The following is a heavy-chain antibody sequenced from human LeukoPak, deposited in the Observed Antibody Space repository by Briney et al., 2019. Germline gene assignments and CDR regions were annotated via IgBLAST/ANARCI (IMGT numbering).Heavy chain of an antibody. CDR1: GGSISSYY. D-gene: IGHD1-26*01. J-gene: IGHJ4*02. V-gene: IGHV4-4*07. CDR2: IYTSGST. Sequence: SETLSLTCTVSGGSISSYYWGWIRQPAGKGLEWIGRIYTSGSTHYNPSLKSRVTMSVDTSKNQFSLKLSSVTAADTAVYYCARGRWESYYFDYWGQGTLVTVSS. CDR3: ARGRWESYYFDY.